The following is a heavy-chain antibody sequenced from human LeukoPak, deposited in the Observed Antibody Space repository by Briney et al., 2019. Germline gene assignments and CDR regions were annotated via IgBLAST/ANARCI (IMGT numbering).Heavy chain of an antibody. CDR1: GFTFSSYA. J-gene: IGHJ4*02. CDR2: ISGSGGST. D-gene: IGHD6-19*01. V-gene: IGHV3-23*01. Sequence: GGSLRLSCAASGFTFSSYAMSWVRQAPGKGLEWVSAISGSGGSTYYADSVKGRFTISRDNSKNTLYLQMNSLRAEDTAVYYCAKDGRSYSSGWPPFEYWGQGTLVTVSS. CDR3: AKDGRSYSSGWPPFEY.